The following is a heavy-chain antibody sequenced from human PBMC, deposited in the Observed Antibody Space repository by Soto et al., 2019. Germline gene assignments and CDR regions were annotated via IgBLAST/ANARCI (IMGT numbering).Heavy chain of an antibody. J-gene: IGHJ5*02. V-gene: IGHV4-39*01. CDR2: IYYSGST. D-gene: IGHD6-6*01. Sequence: SETLSLTCTVSGGSISSSSYYWGWIRQPPGKGLEWIGSIYYSGSTYYNPSLKSRVTISVDTSKNQFSLKLSSVTAADTAVYYCATSQYSSSSGGGWFDPWGQGTLVTVSS. CDR3: ATSQYSSSSGGGWFDP. CDR1: GGSISSSSYY.